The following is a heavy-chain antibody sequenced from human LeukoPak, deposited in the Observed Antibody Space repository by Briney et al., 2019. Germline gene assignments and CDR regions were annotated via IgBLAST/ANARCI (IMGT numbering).Heavy chain of an antibody. D-gene: IGHD6-19*01. CDR1: GGSISSGGYY. Sequence: SETLSLTCTVSGGSISSGGYYWSWIRQHPGKGLEWIGYIYFSGSTYYNPSLKSRVTISVDTSKNQFSLKLSSVTAADRAVYYCARDPFIAVAGTSAWGQGTLVTVSS. V-gene: IGHV4-31*03. CDR3: ARDPFIAVAGTSA. CDR2: IYFSGST. J-gene: IGHJ5*02.